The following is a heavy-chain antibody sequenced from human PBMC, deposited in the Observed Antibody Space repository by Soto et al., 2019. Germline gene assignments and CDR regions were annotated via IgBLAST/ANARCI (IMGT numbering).Heavy chain of an antibody. CDR3: ARPSSWEATRYFDL. CDR2: ISSSSSYT. Sequence: QVQLVESGGGLVKPGGSLRLSCAASGFTFSDYYMSWIRQAPGKGLEWVSYISSSSSYTNYADSVKGRFTISRDNAKNSLYLQMNSLRAEDTAVYYCARPSSWEATRYFDLWGRGTLVTVSS. CDR1: GFTFSDYY. D-gene: IGHD1-26*01. J-gene: IGHJ2*01. V-gene: IGHV3-11*05.